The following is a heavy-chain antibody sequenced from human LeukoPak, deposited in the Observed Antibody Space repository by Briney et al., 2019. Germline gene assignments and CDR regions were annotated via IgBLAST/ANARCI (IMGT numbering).Heavy chain of an antibody. CDR1: GTSISGDY. J-gene: IGHJ3*02. V-gene: IGHV4-59*08. CDR2: IYYSGST. CDR3: ARSPRWPIKGGFDI. D-gene: IGHD4-23*01. Sequence: SETLSLTCTVSGTSISGDYWSWIRQPPGKGLEWIGYIYYSGSTNYNPSLKSRVTISVDTSKNQFSLKLSSVTAADTAVYYCARSPRWPIKGGFDIWGQGTMVTVSS.